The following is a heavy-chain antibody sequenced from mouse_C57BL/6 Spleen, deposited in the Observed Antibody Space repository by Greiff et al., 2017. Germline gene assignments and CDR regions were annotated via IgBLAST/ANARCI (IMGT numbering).Heavy chain of an antibody. D-gene: IGHD3-2*02. CDR2: IDPSDSYT. Sequence: VQLQQPGAELVMPGASVKLSCKASGYTFTSYWMHWVKQRPGQGLEWIGEIDPSDSYTNYNQKFKGKSTLTVDKSSSTAYMQLSSLTSEDSAVYYCARVTAQAGFAYWGQGTLVTVSA. CDR3: ARVTAQAGFAY. CDR1: GYTFTSYW. V-gene: IGHV1-69*01. J-gene: IGHJ3*01.